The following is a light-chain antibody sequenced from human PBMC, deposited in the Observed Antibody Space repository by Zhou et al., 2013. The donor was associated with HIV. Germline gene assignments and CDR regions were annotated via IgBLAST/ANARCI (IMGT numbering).Light chain of an antibody. CDR1: QGIGNY. CDR2: ATS. V-gene: IGKV1-16*01. Sequence: DVQLTQSPSSLSASVGDRVTLSCRASQGIGNYLAWYQQRPGKVPKLLIYATSTLQFGVPSRFSGSGSGTEFTLTISSLQPDDFATYYCQQYNSYSWTFGQGTKVEIK. J-gene: IGKJ1*01. CDR3: QQYNSYSWT.